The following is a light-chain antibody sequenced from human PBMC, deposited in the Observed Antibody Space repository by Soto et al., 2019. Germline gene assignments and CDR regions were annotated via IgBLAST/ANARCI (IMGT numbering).Light chain of an antibody. CDR2: DNN. Sequence: QSVLTQPPSVSAAPGQKVTISCSGSSSNIGNHYVSWYQRLPGTAPKLLIYDNNQRPSGIPDRFSGSKSGTSATLGITGLQTGDEADYYCGTWDSSLSVVLFGGGTQLTVL. CDR1: SSNIGNHY. CDR3: GTWDSSLSVVL. J-gene: IGLJ2*01. V-gene: IGLV1-51*01.